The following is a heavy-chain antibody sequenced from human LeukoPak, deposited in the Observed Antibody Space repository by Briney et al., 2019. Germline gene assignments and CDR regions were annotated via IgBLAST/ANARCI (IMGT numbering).Heavy chain of an antibody. D-gene: IGHD3-10*01. CDR1: GGSISSYY. CDR2: IYYSGST. Sequence: SETLSLTCTVSGGSISSYYWSWIRQPPGKGLEWIGYIYYSGSTNYNPSLKSRVTISVDTSKNQFSLKLSSVTAAATAVYYCARDHGSGTYDYWGQGTLVTVSS. CDR3: ARDHGSGTYDY. J-gene: IGHJ4*02. V-gene: IGHV4-59*01.